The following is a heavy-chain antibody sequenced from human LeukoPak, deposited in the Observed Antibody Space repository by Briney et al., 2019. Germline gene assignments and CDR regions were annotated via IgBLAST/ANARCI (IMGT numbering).Heavy chain of an antibody. J-gene: IGHJ6*02. CDR3: ARDSSSYYYGMDV. CDR2: IYSGGST. D-gene: IGHD6-13*01. V-gene: IGHV3-53*01. Sequence: GGSLRLSCAASGFTFSSYGMHWVRQAPGKGLEWVSVIYSGGSTYYADSVKGRFTISRDNSKNTLYLQMNSLRAEDTAVYYCARDSSSYYYGMDVWGQGTTVTVSS. CDR1: GFTFSSYG.